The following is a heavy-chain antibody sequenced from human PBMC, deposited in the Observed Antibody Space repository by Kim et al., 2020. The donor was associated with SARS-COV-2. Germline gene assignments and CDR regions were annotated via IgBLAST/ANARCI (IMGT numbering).Heavy chain of an antibody. D-gene: IGHD3-16*02. CDR1: GYTFTTYG. CDR2: ISTDSGYT. Sequence: PSVKVSCKTSGYTFTTYGLSWVRQAPGQGLEWMGWISTDSGYTKYAQKFQDRVTLTKDTSTSTAYMELRSLISDDTAVYFCARDRDYRFDLWGQGTLVTVSS. J-gene: IGHJ4*02. V-gene: IGHV1-18*01. CDR3: ARDRDYRFDL.